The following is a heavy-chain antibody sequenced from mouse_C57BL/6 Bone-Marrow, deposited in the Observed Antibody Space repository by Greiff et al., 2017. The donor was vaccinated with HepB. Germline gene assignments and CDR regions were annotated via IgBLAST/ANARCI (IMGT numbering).Heavy chain of an antibody. CDR2: IYPRSGNT. CDR1: GYTFTSYG. V-gene: IGHV1-81*01. D-gene: IGHD2-14*01. CDR3: ARRIGYGYDSWFAY. Sequence: QVQLQQSGAELARPGASVKLSCKASGYTFTSYGISWVKQRTGQGLKWIGEIYPRSGNTYYNEKFKGKATLTEDKSSSTAYMELRSLTSEDSAVYFCARRIGYGYDSWFAYWGQGTLVTVSA. J-gene: IGHJ3*01.